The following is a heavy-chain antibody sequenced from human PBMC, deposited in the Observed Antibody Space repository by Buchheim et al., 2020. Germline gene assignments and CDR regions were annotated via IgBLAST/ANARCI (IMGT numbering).Heavy chain of an antibody. J-gene: IGHJ6*02. V-gene: IGHV3-7*01. Sequence: EVQLVESGGGLVQPGGSLRLSCAASGFTFSSYWMSWVRQAPGKGLEWVANIKQDGSEKYYVDSVKGRFTISRDNAKNSLYLQMNSLRAEDTAVYYCARGIASIVGASGYYYYGMDVWGQGTT. D-gene: IGHD1-26*01. CDR3: ARGIASIVGASGYYYYGMDV. CDR2: IKQDGSEK. CDR1: GFTFSSYW.